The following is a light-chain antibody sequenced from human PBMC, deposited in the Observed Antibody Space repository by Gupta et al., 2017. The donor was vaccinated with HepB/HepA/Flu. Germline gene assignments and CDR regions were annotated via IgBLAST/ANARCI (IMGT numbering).Light chain of an antibody. CDR3: RHYHSSPLT. V-gene: IGKV1-16*01. Sequence: DIQMTQSPSSLSASVGDRVTITCRASQGINTYLAWFQQKPGKAPKSLIYGVSSLQSGVPSRFSGSGSGTDFTLTISSRQPEDSATYYCRHYHSSPLTFGGGTXVEI. J-gene: IGKJ4*01. CDR2: GVS. CDR1: QGINTY.